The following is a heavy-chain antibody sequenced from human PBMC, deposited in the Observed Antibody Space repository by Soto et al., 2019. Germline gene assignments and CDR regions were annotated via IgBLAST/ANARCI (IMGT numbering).Heavy chain of an antibody. Sequence: SETLSLTCGVSGGTVASSHWWSWIRQPPGKGLEWIGYIYYSGSTNYNPSLKSRVTISVDTSKNQFSLKLSSVTAADTAVYYCARVVAGGWFDPWGQGTLVTVSS. J-gene: IGHJ5*02. D-gene: IGHD3-16*02. V-gene: IGHV4-59*02. CDR2: IYYSGST. CDR1: GGTVASSHW. CDR3: ARVVAGGWFDP.